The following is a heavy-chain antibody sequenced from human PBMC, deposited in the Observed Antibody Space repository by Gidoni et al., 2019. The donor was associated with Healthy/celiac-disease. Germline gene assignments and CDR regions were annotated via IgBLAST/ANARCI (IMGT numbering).Heavy chain of an antibody. CDR3: ARDFWSGYRPNSYYYYGMDV. J-gene: IGHJ6*02. CDR2: IWYDGSNK. Sequence: QVQLVESGGGVVQPGRSLRLSCAASGFTFSSYGMHWVRQAPGKGLEGVAVIWYDGSNKYYADSVKGRFTISRDNSKKTLYLQMNSLRAEDTAVYYCARDFWSGYRPNSYYYYGMDVWGQGTTVTVSS. V-gene: IGHV3-33*01. D-gene: IGHD3-3*01. CDR1: GFTFSSYG.